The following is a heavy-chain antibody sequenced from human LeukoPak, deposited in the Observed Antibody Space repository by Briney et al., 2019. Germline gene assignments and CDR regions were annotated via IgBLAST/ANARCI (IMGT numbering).Heavy chain of an antibody. V-gene: IGHV1-58*01. CDR2: IGVGSGVT. D-gene: IGHD3-22*01. J-gene: IGHJ6*04. CDR1: GFSCSSGG. Sequence: SVKVSGRGSGFSCSSGGVQWVRQARGQRLKCIGGIGVGSGVTGYAQKFQGRVTITRNPSISTAYMELSSLRSEDTAVYYCAANRLVWDDSTPVDVWGKGTTVTVSS. CDR3: AANRLVWDDSTPVDV.